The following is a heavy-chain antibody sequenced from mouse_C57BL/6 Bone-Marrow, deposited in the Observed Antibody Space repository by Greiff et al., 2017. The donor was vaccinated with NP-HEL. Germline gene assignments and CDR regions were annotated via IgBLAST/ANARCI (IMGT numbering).Heavy chain of an antibody. Sequence: DVKLVESGGGLVQPGESLKLSCESNEYEFPSHDMSWVRKTPEKRLELVAAINSDGGSTYYPDTMERRFIISRDNTKNTLYLQMSSLRSEDTALYYCARHGVVATELMDYWGQGTSVTVSS. D-gene: IGHD1-1*01. V-gene: IGHV5-2*01. J-gene: IGHJ4*01. CDR1: EYEFPSHD. CDR2: INSDGGST. CDR3: ARHGVVATELMDY.